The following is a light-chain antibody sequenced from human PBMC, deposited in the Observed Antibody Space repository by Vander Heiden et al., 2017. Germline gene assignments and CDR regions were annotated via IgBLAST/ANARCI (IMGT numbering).Light chain of an antibody. CDR3: QAWDSSTVV. Sequence: SYELSQPPSVSVSPGQTASITCSGDKLGDKYACWYQRKPGQSPVLVIYQDSKRPSGIPGRFSGCDSGNTATLTISGAQAMDEADYYCQAWDSSTVVFGGGTKLTVL. CDR1: KLGDKY. CDR2: QDS. V-gene: IGLV3-1*01. J-gene: IGLJ3*02.